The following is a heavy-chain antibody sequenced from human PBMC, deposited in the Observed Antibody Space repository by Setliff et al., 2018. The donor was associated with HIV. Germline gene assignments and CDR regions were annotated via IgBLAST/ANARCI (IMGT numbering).Heavy chain of an antibody. J-gene: IGHJ6*02. V-gene: IGHV3-49*04. CDR3: ARDLAGTPYYYYGMDV. CDR1: GFTFGDYA. CDR2: SRSKAYGGTT. Sequence: GGSLRLSCTPSGFTFGDYAMSWVRQAPGKGLEWVGFSRSKAYGGTTEYAASVKGRFTISRDDSKSIAYLQMNSLRVEDTAVYYCARDLAGTPYYYYGMDVWGQGTTVTSP. D-gene: IGHD3-10*01.